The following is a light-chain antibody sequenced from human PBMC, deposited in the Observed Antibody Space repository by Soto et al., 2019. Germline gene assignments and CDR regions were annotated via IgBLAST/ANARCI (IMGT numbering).Light chain of an antibody. V-gene: IGKV3-20*01. CDR3: QQYGISPFT. J-gene: IGKJ4*02. CDR1: QSVSSSY. CDR2: GAS. Sequence: EIVLSQSPGTLSLTPKERATLSCRASQSVSSSYLAWYQQKPGQAPRLLIYGASSRATGIPDRFSGSGSGTDFTLTISRLEPEDFAVYYCQQYGISPFTF.